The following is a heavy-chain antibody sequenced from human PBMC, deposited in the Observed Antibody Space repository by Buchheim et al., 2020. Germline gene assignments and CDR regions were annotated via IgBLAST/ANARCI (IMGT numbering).Heavy chain of an antibody. CDR3: ARDRGYDFWSGYYYYYGMDV. J-gene: IGHJ6*02. Sequence: QVQLVQSGAEVKKPGASVKVSCKASGYTFTGYYMHWVRQAPGQGLEWMGWINPNSGGTNYAQKFQGWVTMTRDTSLSKAYLGLSRLRSDDTAVYYCARDRGYDFWSGYYYYYGMDVWGQGTT. V-gene: IGHV1-2*04. CDR1: GYTFTGYY. CDR2: INPNSGGT. D-gene: IGHD3-3*01.